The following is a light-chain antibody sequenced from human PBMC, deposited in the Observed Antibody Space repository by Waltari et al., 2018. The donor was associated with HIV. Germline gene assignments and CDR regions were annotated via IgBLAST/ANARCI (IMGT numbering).Light chain of an antibody. CDR2: KDS. Sequence: SYELTQPPSVSVSPGQTARITCSGDALPKQYAYWYQQKPGQAPVLVIYKDSERPSGIPERFPGSSSGTTVTVTISGLQAEDEADYYCTSFTSSSAWLFGGGTKLTVL. CDR3: TSFTSSSAWL. J-gene: IGLJ3*02. V-gene: IGLV3-25*03. CDR1: ALPKQY.